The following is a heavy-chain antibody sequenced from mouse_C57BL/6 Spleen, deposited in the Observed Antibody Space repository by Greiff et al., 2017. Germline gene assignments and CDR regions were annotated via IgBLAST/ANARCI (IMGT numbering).Heavy chain of an antibody. CDR2: INPRTGGT. CDR1: GYSFTGYY. V-gene: IGHV1-42*01. Sequence: VQLQQSGPELVKPGASVKISCKASGYSFTGYYMNWVKQSPEKSLEWIGEINPRTGGTTYNQKFKAKATLTVDKSSSTAYMQLKSLTSEDSAVYYCARWLPFYAMDYWGQGTSVTVSS. J-gene: IGHJ4*01. D-gene: IGHD2-2*01. CDR3: ARWLPFYAMDY.